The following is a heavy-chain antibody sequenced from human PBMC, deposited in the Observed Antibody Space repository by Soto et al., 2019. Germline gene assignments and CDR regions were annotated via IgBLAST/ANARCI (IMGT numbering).Heavy chain of an antibody. CDR2: ISSSSNYI. CDR1: GFTFSSYS. V-gene: IGHV3-21*01. D-gene: IGHD2-15*01. Sequence: PGGSLRLSCAASGFTFSSYSMNWVRQAPGKGLEWVSSISSSSNYIDYADSLKGRFTISRDNAKNSLYLQMNSLRAEDTAVYYCARDLGIVVVVAAFDIWGQGTMVTVSS. J-gene: IGHJ3*02. CDR3: ARDLGIVVVVAAFDI.